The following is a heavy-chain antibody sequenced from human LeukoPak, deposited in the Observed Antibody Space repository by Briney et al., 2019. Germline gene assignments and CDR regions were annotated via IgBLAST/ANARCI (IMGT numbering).Heavy chain of an antibody. CDR2: RYRNDAS. J-gene: IGHJ3*02. Sequence: SGPTLVNPTQAPTLTCTFSWFALSTRGMGVGWIRQPQGKALQWPALRYRNDASRYSPSLKSRLSIARGTSKNQVVLTMTNLDPVDTGTYYCAQAGDGYKSDAFDMWGQGTMVIVTS. D-gene: IGHD5-24*01. CDR3: AQAGDGYKSDAFDM. V-gene: IGHV2-5*01. CDR1: WFALSTRGMG.